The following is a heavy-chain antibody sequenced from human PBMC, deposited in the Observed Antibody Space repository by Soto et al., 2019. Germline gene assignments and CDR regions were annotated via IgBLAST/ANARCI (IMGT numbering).Heavy chain of an antibody. D-gene: IGHD1-1*01. CDR3: ATGTTKGENY. Sequence: GASVKVSCKASGYTFTSYGISWVRQAPGQGLEWMGRINPNNGSTNYAQKFQGRVTMTRDTSTSTVYMELSSLRSEDTAVYYCATGTTKGENYWGQGTLVTVSS. V-gene: IGHV1-46*03. CDR2: INPNNGST. CDR1: GYTFTSYG. J-gene: IGHJ4*02.